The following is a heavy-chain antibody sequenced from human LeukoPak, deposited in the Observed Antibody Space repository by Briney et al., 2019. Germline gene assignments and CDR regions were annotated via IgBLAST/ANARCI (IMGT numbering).Heavy chain of an antibody. J-gene: IGHJ4*02. CDR1: GGSISSYY. Sequence: SETLSLTCTVSGGSISSYYWSWIRQPPGRGLEWIGYIYYSGSTNYNPSLKSRVTISVDTSKNQFSLKLSSVTAADTAVYYCARGSSGYSHAYWGQGTLVTVSS. V-gene: IGHV4-59*12. CDR3: ARGSSGYSHAY. CDR2: IYYSGST. D-gene: IGHD3-22*01.